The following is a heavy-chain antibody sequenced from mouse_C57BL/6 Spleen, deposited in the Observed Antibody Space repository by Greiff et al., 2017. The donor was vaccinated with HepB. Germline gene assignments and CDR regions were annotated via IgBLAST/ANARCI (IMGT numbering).Heavy chain of an antibody. D-gene: IGHD1-1*01. CDR3: ARGATVPGYFDV. V-gene: IGHV1-61*01. CDR2: IYPSDSET. J-gene: IGHJ1*03. CDR1: GYTFTSYW. Sequence: VQLQQPGAELVRPGSSVKLSCKASGYTFTSYWMDWVKQRPGQGLAWIGNIYPSDSETPYNQKFKDKATLTVDKSSSTAYMQLSSLTSEDSAVYYGARGATVPGYFDVWGTGTTVTVSS.